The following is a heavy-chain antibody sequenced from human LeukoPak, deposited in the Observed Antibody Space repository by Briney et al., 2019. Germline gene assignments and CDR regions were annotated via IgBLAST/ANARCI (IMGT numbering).Heavy chain of an antibody. J-gene: IGHJ4*02. CDR3: ARDFEYRGLDY. Sequence: GGSLRLSCAASGFTFSGYWMSWVRQAPGKGLEWVANIKQDGSEKYYVDSVKGRFTISRDNAKNSLYLQMNSLRAEDTAVYYCARDFEYRGLDYWGQGTLVTVSS. V-gene: IGHV3-7*01. CDR2: IKQDGSEK. CDR1: GFTFSGYW. D-gene: IGHD5-18*01.